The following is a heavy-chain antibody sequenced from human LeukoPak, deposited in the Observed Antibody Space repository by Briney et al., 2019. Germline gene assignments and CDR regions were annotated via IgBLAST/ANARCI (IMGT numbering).Heavy chain of an antibody. CDR3: ARGLMMAVAGRGEFHY. D-gene: IGHD6-13*01. CDR2: IYYSGST. Sequence: SETLSLTCTVSGGSISSSSYYWGWIRQPPGKGLEWIGYIYYSGSTNYNPSLKGRVTISVDTSKNQFSLKLSSVTAADTAVYYCARGLMMAVAGRGEFHYWGQGTLVTVSS. J-gene: IGHJ4*02. CDR1: GGSISSSSYY. V-gene: IGHV4-61*05.